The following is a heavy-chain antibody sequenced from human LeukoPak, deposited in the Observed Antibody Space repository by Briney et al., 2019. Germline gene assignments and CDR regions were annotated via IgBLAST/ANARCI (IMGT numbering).Heavy chain of an antibody. D-gene: IGHD3-10*01. Sequence: GGSLRLSCAASGITFSKAWMSWVRQAPGKGLEWVGRIKSKTDGGTTDYAAPVKGRFTISRDDSKNTLDLQMNSLKVEDTALYYCATGPWFGGAWGQGTLVTVSS. CDR2: IKSKTDGGTT. CDR3: ATGPWFGGA. CDR1: GITFSKAW. J-gene: IGHJ5*02. V-gene: IGHV3-15*01.